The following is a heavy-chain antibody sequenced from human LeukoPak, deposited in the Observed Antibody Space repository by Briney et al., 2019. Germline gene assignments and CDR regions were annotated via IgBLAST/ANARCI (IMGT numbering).Heavy chain of an antibody. J-gene: IGHJ4*02. D-gene: IGHD4-17*01. V-gene: IGHV3-48*01. Sequence: PGGSLRLSCAASGFTFSSCSMYWVRQAPGRGLEWVSYINYGSSSIYYADSVKGRFTISRDNAKNSLYLQMNSLRAEDTAVYYCAKEPDYGDYFDYWGQGTLVTVSS. CDR1: GFTFSSCS. CDR2: INYGSSSI. CDR3: AKEPDYGDYFDY.